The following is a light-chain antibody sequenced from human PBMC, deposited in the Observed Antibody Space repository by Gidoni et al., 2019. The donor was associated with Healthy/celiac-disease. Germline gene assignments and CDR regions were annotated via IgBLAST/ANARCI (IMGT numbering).Light chain of an antibody. CDR3: QQYSNWPPLT. J-gene: IGKJ4*01. CDR1: QSVNSN. Sequence: EIVMTQSPATLSVSPGERATLSCRASQSVNSNLAWYQQKPGQAPRLLIYGASPRATGIPARCSGSGSVTEFTLTISSLQSEDFAVYYCQQYSNWPPLTFGGGTKVEIK. V-gene: IGKV3-15*01. CDR2: GAS.